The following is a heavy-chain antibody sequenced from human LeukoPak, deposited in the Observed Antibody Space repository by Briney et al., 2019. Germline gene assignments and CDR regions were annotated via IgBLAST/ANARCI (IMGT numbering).Heavy chain of an antibody. CDR3: ATYRQVLLTFES. J-gene: IGHJ4*02. CDR1: GLTFSTFA. V-gene: IGHV3-23*01. CDR2: IFPSGCEI. Sequence: GGSLTLSCAPSGLTFSTFAMIGLRQPPGKGLEWVSNIFPSGCEIHYADSVRGRLTISRHHSKLILSLQMHSLRAEDTSILFCATYRQVLLTFESWGQGTLVTVSS. D-gene: IGHD2-15*01.